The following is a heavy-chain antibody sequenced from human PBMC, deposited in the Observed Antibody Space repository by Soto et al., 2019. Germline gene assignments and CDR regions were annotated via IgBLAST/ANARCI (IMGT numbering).Heavy chain of an antibody. Sequence: ASVKVSCKASGYTFTSYAMHWVRQAPGQRLEWMGWINAGNGNTKYSQKFQGRVTITRDTSASTAYMELSSLRSEDTAVYYCARSIVVATALDYWGQGTLVTVSA. CDR2: INAGNGNT. V-gene: IGHV1-3*01. D-gene: IGHD2-21*02. CDR3: ARSIVVATALDY. J-gene: IGHJ4*02. CDR1: GYTFTSYA.